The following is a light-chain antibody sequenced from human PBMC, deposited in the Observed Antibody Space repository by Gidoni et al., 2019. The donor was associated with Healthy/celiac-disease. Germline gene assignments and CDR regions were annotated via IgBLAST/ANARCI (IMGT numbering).Light chain of an antibody. CDR2: WAY. CDR3: QQYDSTPPLPT. CDR1: QSVLYSSNNKNY. V-gene: IGKV4-1*01. J-gene: IGKJ4*01. Sequence: DIVMTQSPDSLAVSLGERATINCQSSQSVLYSSNNKNYLALYQQKPGQPPKLLIYWAYTRESGVPARFSGSGAGTDFTLTISSLPAEDVAVYYWQQYDSTPPLPTFGGGTKGESK.